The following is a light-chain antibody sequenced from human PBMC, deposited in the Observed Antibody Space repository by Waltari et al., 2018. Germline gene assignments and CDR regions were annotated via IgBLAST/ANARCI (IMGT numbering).Light chain of an antibody. CDR3: SSYTLTNPVV. CDR1: STAIGANDY. V-gene: IGLV2-14*03. Sequence: QSVVTQPASLSESPGQSISTSCTGTSTAIGANDYVSWYQQHPGRAPQLVIYDGSVRPSGVSIRFSGSKSGNTASLTISGLQAEDEALYYCSSYTLTNPVVFGGGTKLTVL. J-gene: IGLJ2*01. CDR2: DGS.